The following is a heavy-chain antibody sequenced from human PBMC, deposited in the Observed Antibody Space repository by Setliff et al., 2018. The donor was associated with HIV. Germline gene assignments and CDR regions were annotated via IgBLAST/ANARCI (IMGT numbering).Heavy chain of an antibody. CDR3: ARQGAGYYYDSSEYYTGNGFDF. D-gene: IGHD3-22*01. Sequence: SETLSLTCAVYGGSFSGYYWSWIRQPPGKGLEWIGEINHDRTTNYNPSLKSRVTISVDTSKNQFSLTLNSVTAADTAVYYCARQGAGYYYDSSEYYTGNGFDFWGQGTLVTVSS. J-gene: IGHJ3*01. V-gene: IGHV4-34*01. CDR1: GGSFSGYY. CDR2: INHDRTT.